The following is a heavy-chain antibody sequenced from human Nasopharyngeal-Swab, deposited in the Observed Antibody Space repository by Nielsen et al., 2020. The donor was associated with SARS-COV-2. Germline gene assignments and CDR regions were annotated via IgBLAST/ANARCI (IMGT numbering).Heavy chain of an antibody. CDR1: GFTFSSYS. CDR2: ISSSSSTI. Sequence: GESLKISCAASGFTFSSYSMNWVRQAPGKGLEWVSYISSSSSTIYYADSVKGRFTISRDNSKNTLYLQMNSLRAEDTAVYYCAKDGSIAAAGDYYYYGMDVWGQGTTVTVSS. J-gene: IGHJ6*02. CDR3: AKDGSIAAAGDYYYYGMDV. D-gene: IGHD6-13*01. V-gene: IGHV3-48*01.